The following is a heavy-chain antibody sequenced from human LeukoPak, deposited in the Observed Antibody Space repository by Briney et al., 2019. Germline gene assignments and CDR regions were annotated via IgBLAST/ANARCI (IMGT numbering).Heavy chain of an antibody. D-gene: IGHD6-13*01. CDR1: GFTFSSYA. V-gene: IGHV3-30-3*01. J-gene: IGHJ6*03. Sequence: GGSLRLSCAASGFTFSSYAMHWVRQAPGKGLEWVAVISYDGSNKYYADSVKGRFTISRDNSKNTLYLQMNSLRPEDTAVYYCARDKGSSPYYYYYMDVWGKGTTVTVSS. CDR2: ISYDGSNK. CDR3: ARDKGSSPYYYYYMDV.